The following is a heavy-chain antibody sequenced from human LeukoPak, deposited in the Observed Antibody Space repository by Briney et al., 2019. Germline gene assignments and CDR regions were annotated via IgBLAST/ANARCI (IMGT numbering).Heavy chain of an antibody. CDR3: AKMGGGSSWEIPHHYYYYMDV. CDR2: ISGSGGST. Sequence: GGSLRLSCAASGFTFSSYGMSWVRQAPGKGLEWVSAISGSGGSTYYADSVKGRFTISRDNSKNTLYLQMNSLRAEDTAVYYCAKMGGGSSWEIPHHYYYYMDVWGKGTTVTVSS. CDR1: GFTFSSYG. D-gene: IGHD6-13*01. J-gene: IGHJ6*03. V-gene: IGHV3-23*01.